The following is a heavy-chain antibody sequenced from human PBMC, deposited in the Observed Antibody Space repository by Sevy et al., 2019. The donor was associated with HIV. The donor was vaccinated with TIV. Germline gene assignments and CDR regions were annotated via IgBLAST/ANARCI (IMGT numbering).Heavy chain of an antibody. CDR1: GGSVSSGSYY. V-gene: IGHV4-61*01. Sequence: SETLSLTCTVSGGSVSSGSYYWSWIRQPPGKGLEWIGYIYYSGSTNYNPSLKSRVTISVDTSKNQFSLKLGSVTAADTAVYYCAGEGGNGGNSGDAFDIWGQGTMVTVSS. J-gene: IGHJ3*02. CDR3: AGEGGNGGNSGDAFDI. D-gene: IGHD2-21*02. CDR2: IYYSGST.